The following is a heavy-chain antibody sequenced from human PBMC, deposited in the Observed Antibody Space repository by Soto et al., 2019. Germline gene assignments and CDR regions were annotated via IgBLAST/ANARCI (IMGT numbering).Heavy chain of an antibody. Sequence: ASVKVSCKASGYTFTGYYMHWVRQAPGQGLEWMGWINPNSGGTNYAQKFQGRVTMTRDTSISTAFMELSRLRSDDTAVYYCARDFEAAPPGPRGYWGQGTLVTVSS. CDR3: ARDFEAAPPGPRGY. J-gene: IGHJ4*02. CDR1: GYTFTGYY. D-gene: IGHD6-6*01. V-gene: IGHV1-2*02. CDR2: INPNSGGT.